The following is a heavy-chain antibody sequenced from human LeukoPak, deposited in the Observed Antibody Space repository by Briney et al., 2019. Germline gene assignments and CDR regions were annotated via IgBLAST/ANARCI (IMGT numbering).Heavy chain of an antibody. D-gene: IGHD1-26*01. Sequence: PGGSLRLSCAASGFTFSSYAMSWVRQAPGKGLEWVSAISGSGGSTYYADSVKGRFTISRDNSKNTLYLQMNSLRAEDTAVYYCAKAKESYYYYYYGMDVWGQGTTVTVSS. J-gene: IGHJ6*02. CDR1: GFTFSSYA. CDR3: AKAKESYYYYYYGMDV. CDR2: ISGSGGST. V-gene: IGHV3-23*01.